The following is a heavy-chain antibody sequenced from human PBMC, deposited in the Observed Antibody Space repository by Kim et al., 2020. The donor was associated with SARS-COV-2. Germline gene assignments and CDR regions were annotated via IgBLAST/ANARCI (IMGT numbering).Heavy chain of an antibody. CDR2: INSDGTTT. CDR1: GFTFSSYW. J-gene: IGHJ4*02. CDR3: ARGYDRYCGGNCSPFDY. D-gene: IGHD2-21*01. Sequence: GGSLRLSCEASGFTFSSYWMHWVRQAPGKGLVWVSRINSDGTTTSHADSVKGRFTISRDNAKNTLYLQMNSLRAEDTAVYYCARGYDRYCGGNCSPFDYWGQGTLVTVSS. V-gene: IGHV3-74*01.